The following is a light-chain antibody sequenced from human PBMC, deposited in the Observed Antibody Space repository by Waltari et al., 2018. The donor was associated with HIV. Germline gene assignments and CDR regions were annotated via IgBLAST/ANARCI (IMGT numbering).Light chain of an antibody. CDR2: EVS. J-gene: IGLJ3*02. V-gene: IGLV2-14*01. Sequence: SALPQPASASGSPGQPLTVSCSGPTTNGRASHSVPWYQHHPGKAPKLIIYEVSRRPSGVSTRFSASKSGNTASLTISGLLHDDEAEYFCTSYVSSSTPEFGGGTKLTVL. CDR3: TSYVSSSTPE. CDR1: TTNGRASHS.